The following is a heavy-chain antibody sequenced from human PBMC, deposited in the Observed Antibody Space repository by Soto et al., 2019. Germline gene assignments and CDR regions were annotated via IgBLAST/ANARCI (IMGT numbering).Heavy chain of an antibody. V-gene: IGHV3-23*01. CDR3: AKADRGIRGSTTGLDS. CDR2: ISGSGGST. Sequence: FGSYSVSLIIQAQGKGLEWVSAISGSGGSTYYADSVKGRFTISRDNSKNTLYLQMNSLRVEDTAVYYCAKADRGIRGSTTGLDSLGNGTVVP. J-gene: IGHJ5*01. CDR1: FGSYS. D-gene: IGHD3-16*01.